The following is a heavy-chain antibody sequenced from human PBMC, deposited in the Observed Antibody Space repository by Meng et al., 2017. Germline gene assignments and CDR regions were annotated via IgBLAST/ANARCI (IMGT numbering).Heavy chain of an antibody. CDR2: IYHSGST. V-gene: IGHV4-4*02. CDR1: GGSISSSNW. D-gene: IGHD6-19*01. J-gene: IGHJ4*02. CDR3: ARSAGTTSIAVAGTFDY. Sequence: SETLSLTCAVSGGSISSSNWWSWVRQPPGKGLEWIGEIYHSGSTNYNPSLKSRVTISVDKSKNQFSLKLSSVTAADTAVYYCARSAGTTSIAVAGTFDYWGQGTLVTVSS.